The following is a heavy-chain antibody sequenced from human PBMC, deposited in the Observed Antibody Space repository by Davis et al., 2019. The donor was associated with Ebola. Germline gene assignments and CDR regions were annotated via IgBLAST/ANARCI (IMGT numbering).Heavy chain of an antibody. CDR3: ARPDYAIHDGMDV. J-gene: IGHJ6*04. D-gene: IGHD3-16*01. Sequence: ASAQVPCLASRYSLTNYFMLWVRHAPGQRLEWLGLINPSGGSTTYAQKFQGRVTMTSDTSTSTVYMELSNLRSEDTAVYYCARPDYAIHDGMDVWGTGTTVTVSS. CDR2: INPSGGST. CDR1: RYSLTNYF. V-gene: IGHV1-46*01.